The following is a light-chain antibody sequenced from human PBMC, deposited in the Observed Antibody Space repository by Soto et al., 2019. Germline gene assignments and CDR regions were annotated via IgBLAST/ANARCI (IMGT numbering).Light chain of an antibody. CDR1: QSVSYY. Sequence: ESVWTPSPGTLSLSRGERATLSCRASQSVSYYLAWYQQKPGQAPRLLIYDASSRATGVPDRFSGSGSGTEFTLTISSLQPDDFATYYCQHYNSYSEAFGQGAKVDIK. CDR2: DAS. J-gene: IGKJ1*01. V-gene: IGKV3-20*01. CDR3: QHYNSYSEA.